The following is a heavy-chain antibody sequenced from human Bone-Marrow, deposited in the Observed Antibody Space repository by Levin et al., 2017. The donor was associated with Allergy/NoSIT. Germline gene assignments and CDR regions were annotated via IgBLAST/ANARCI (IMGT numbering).Heavy chain of an antibody. V-gene: IGHV3-23*01. CDR1: GFTFSSYA. CDR3: AKGGTMVRGALIFDY. Sequence: GGSLRLSCAASGFTFSSYAMSWVRQAPGKGLEWVSAISGSGGSTYYADSVKGRFTISRDNSKNTLYLQMNSLRAEDTAVYYCAKGGTMVRGALIFDYWGQGTLVTVSS. J-gene: IGHJ4*02. D-gene: IGHD3-10*01. CDR2: ISGSGGST.